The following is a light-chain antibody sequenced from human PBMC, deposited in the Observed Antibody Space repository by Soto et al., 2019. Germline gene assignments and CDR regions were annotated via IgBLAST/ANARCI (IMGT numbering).Light chain of an antibody. CDR3: QVYGNSMWT. Sequence: EIVLTQSPGTLSLSPGDSATLSCSASQTVISDYLAWYQQTPGQAPRLLIYGASSRATDTPDRFSGRGSGTDFSLTISRLEPGDFAVYYCQVYGNSMWTFGQGTKVDIK. V-gene: IGKV3-20*01. J-gene: IGKJ1*01. CDR1: QTVISDY. CDR2: GAS.